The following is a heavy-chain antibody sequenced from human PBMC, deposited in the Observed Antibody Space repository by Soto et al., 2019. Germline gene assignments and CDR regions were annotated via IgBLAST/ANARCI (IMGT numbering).Heavy chain of an antibody. J-gene: IGHJ4*02. D-gene: IGHD3-22*01. Sequence: SGPTLVNPTATLTLTCTFSGFSLSTSGMRVSWIRQAPGNALEWLARNDWDEDRFYSTSLKTRPTISKDTSKNQVVLTMNKMDPVDTANYYWARMRSDYDSSGLDYWGQGILVTVSS. V-gene: IGHV2-70*04. CDR1: GFSLSTSGMR. CDR2: NDWDEDR. CDR3: ARMRSDYDSSGLDY.